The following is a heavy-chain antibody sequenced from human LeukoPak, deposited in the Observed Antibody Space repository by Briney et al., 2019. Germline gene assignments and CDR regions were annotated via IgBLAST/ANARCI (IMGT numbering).Heavy chain of an antibody. J-gene: IGHJ5*02. D-gene: IGHD1-26*01. CDR1: AYSISDGFV. CDR2: IYHSGTS. Sequence: SETLSLTCTVSAYSISDGFVWGWIRQAPGKGLEWIGSIYHSGTSYYNPSLESRISMSVDTSKNQFSLNLSSVTAADTAVYYCTRLSHVAGAPKVSWFDPWGQGTLVTVSS. V-gene: IGHV4-38-2*02. CDR3: TRLSHVAGAPKVSWFDP.